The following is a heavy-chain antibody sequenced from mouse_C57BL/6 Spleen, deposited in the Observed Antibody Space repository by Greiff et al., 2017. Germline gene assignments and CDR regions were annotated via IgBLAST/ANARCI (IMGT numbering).Heavy chain of an antibody. D-gene: IGHD2-4*01. CDR3: ARSGGITTRNYFDY. V-gene: IGHV1-42*01. J-gene: IGHJ2*01. CDR2: INPSTGGT. CDR1: GYSFTGYY. Sequence: EVQLVESGPELVKPGASVKISCKASGYSFTGYYMNWVKQSPEKSLEWIGEINPSTGGTTYNQKFKAKATLTVDKSSSTAYMQLKSLTSVDSAVYYCARSGGITTRNYFDYWGQGTTLTVSS.